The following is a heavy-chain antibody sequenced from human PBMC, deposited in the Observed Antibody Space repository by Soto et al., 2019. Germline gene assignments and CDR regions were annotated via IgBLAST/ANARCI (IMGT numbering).Heavy chain of an antibody. CDR3: ARDGTVLVATINSFDY. J-gene: IGHJ4*02. CDR1: GFTFSNYW. V-gene: IGHV3-7*01. Sequence: LRLSCVISGFTFSNYWMTWVRQAPGKGLEWVANIKPDGTEKYYVDSVKGRFTISRDNAKNSLFLQMNSLRAEDTAVYYCARDGTVLVATINSFDYWGQGTPVTVSS. D-gene: IGHD5-12*01. CDR2: IKPDGTEK.